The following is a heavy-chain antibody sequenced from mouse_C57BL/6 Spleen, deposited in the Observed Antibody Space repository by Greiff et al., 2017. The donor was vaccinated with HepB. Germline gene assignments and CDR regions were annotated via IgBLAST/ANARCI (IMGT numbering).Heavy chain of an antibody. Sequence: VKLVESGAELVKPGASVKISCKASGYAFSSYWMNWVKQRPGKGLEWIGQIYPGDGDTNYNVKFKGKATLTADKSSSTAYMQLSSLTSEDSAVYFCAMWGYDAMDYWGQGTSVTVSS. J-gene: IGHJ4*01. CDR1: GYAFSSYW. CDR3: AMWGYDAMDY. CDR2: IYPGDGDT. V-gene: IGHV1-80*01.